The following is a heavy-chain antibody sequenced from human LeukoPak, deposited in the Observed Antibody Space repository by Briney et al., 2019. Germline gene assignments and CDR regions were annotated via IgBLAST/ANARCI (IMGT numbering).Heavy chain of an antibody. CDR2: MRGKASSYAT. CDR3: IRDVDTAMRYGMDV. Sequence: PGGSLRLSCAASGLTFSDSAMHWVRQASGKGLEWVGRMRGKASSYATAYGASVKGRFTISRDDSENTAYLQMNTLKIEDTAVYYCIRDVDTAMRYGMDVWGQGTTVTVSS. CDR1: GLTFSDSA. J-gene: IGHJ6*02. D-gene: IGHD5-18*01. V-gene: IGHV3-73*01.